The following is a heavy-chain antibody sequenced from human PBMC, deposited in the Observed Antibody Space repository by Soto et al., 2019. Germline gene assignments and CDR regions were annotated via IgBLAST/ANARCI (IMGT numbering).Heavy chain of an antibody. CDR1: GGTFSSYA. CDR3: AREVYCTGGSCYLMGTLDQ. CDR2: LIPIFGTS. J-gene: IGHJ4*02. D-gene: IGHD2-15*01. V-gene: IGHV1-69*13. Sequence: GASVKVSCNASGGTFSSYAISWVRPAPGQGLEWMGGLIPIFGTSNYAQKFQGRVTLTASASTADMELRSLRSDDTAVYYFAREVYCTGGSCYLMGTLDQGGQGTLVTVSS.